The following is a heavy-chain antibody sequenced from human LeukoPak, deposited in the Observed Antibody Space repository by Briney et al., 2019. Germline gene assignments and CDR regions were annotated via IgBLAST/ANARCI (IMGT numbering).Heavy chain of an antibody. V-gene: IGHV4-34*01. CDR2: INHSGST. J-gene: IGHJ4*02. CDR3: ARARWLPLYFDY. Sequence: SETLSLTCAVYGGSFSGYYWSWIRQSSGKGLEWIGEINHSGSTNYNPPLKSRVTISVDTSKNQFSLKLSSVTAADTAVYYCARARWLPLYFDYWGQGTLVTVSS. D-gene: IGHD5-24*01. CDR1: GGSFSGYY.